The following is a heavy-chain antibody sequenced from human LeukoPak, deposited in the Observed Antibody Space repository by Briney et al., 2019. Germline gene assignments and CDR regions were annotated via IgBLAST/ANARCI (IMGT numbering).Heavy chain of an antibody. V-gene: IGHV4-39*01. J-gene: IGHJ5*02. CDR2: IYYSGST. D-gene: IGHD2-15*01. CDR3: AWLVVAATVSWFDP. CDR1: GGSISSSSYY. Sequence: PSETLSLTCTVSGGSISSSSYYWGWIRQPPGKGLEWIGSIYYSGSTYYNPSPKSRVTISVDTSKNQFSLKLSSVTAADTAVYYCAWLVVAATVSWFDPWGQGTLVTVSS.